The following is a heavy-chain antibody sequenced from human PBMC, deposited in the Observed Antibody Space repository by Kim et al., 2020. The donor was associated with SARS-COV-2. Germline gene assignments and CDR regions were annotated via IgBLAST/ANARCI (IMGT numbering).Heavy chain of an antibody. CDR2: IKSKTDGETT. Sequence: GGSLRLSCAASGFTFSNAWMSWVRQAPGKGLEWVGRIKSKTDGETTDYAAPVKGRFTISRDDSKNTLYLQMNSLKTEDTAVYYCTTSTGHYVWGSYRIPFDYWGQGTLVTVSS. V-gene: IGHV3-15*01. CDR3: TTSTGHYVWGSYRIPFDY. CDR1: GFTFSNAW. J-gene: IGHJ4*02. D-gene: IGHD3-16*02.